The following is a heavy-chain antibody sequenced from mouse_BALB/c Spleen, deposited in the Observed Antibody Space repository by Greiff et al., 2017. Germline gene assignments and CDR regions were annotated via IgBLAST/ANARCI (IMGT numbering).Heavy chain of an antibody. V-gene: IGHV5-6*01. CDR2: ISSGGSYT. D-gene: IGHD2-1*01. Sequence: VQLKESGGDLVKPGGSLKLSCAASGFTFSSYGMSWVRQNPDKRLEWVATISSGGSYTYYPDSVKGRFTISRDNAKNTLYLQMSSLKSEDTAMYSCTKHVTMTRYFDYWGQGTTLTVSS. CDR3: TKHVTMTRYFDY. CDR1: GFTFSSYG. J-gene: IGHJ2*01.